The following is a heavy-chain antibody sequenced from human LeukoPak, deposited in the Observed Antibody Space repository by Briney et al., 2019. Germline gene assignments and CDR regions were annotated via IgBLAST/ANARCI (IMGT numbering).Heavy chain of an antibody. CDR2: IWYDGSSK. CDR1: GFTFSSYA. D-gene: IGHD2-15*01. Sequence: PGGSLRLSCAASGFTFSSYAMSWVRQAPGKGLEWVAVIWYDGSSKYYADSVKGRFTISRDNSKNTLYLQMNSLRAEDTAVYYCARDGGRHCSGGSCYWVSLYKYFDYWGQGTLVTVSS. CDR3: ARDGGRHCSGGSCYWVSLYKYFDY. V-gene: IGHV3-33*08. J-gene: IGHJ4*02.